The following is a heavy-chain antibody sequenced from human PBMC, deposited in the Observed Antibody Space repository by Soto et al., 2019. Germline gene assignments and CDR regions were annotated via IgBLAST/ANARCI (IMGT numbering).Heavy chain of an antibody. CDR2: INPSGGST. V-gene: IGHV1-46*01. CDR3: ARDDYYGSGSYYQPRYYYYGMDV. CDR1: GYTFTSYY. Sequence: ASVKVSCKASGYTFTSYYMHWVRQAPGQGLEWMGIINPSGGSTSYAQKFQGRVTMTRDTSTSTVYMELSSLRSEDTAAYYCARDDYYGSGSYYQPRYYYYGMDVWGQGTTVTVSS. J-gene: IGHJ6*02. D-gene: IGHD3-10*01.